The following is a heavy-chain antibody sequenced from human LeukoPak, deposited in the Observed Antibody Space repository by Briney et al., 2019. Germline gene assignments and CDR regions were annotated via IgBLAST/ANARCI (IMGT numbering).Heavy chain of an antibody. J-gene: IGHJ4*02. D-gene: IGHD2-21*02. CDR1: GFTFSSYG. Sequence: GGSLRLSCAASGFTFSSYGMSWVRQAPGKGLEWVSRINSDGSSTSYADSVKGRFTISRDNSKNTLYLQMNSLRAEDTAVYYCAKNEREVVTARSPIDYWGQGTLVTVSS. V-gene: IGHV3-23*01. CDR3: AKNEREVVTARSPIDY. CDR2: INSDGSST.